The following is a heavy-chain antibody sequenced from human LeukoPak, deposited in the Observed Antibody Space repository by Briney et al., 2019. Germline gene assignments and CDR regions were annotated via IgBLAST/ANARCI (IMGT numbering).Heavy chain of an antibody. CDR3: ARDEGGYSIPPDY. V-gene: IGHV3-21*05. CDR2: ISGSGDLK. CDR1: GFTFRSYS. D-gene: IGHD6-13*01. J-gene: IGHJ4*02. Sequence: GGSLRLSCAASGFTFRSYSMNWVRQAPGKGLEWVSYISGSGDLKYYADSVKGRFTISRDDAKNSLYLQMNSLRAEDTAVYYCARDEGGYSIPPDYWGQGALVTVSS.